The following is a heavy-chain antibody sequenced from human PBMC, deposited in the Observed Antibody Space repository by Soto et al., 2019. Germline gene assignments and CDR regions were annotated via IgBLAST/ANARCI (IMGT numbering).Heavy chain of an antibody. CDR1: GYTFTGYY. CDR3: AREEIVVVPAAIIYYYYGMDV. J-gene: IGHJ6*02. V-gene: IGHV1-2*02. CDR2: INPNSGGT. D-gene: IGHD2-2*02. Sequence: QVPLVQSGAEVKKPGASVKVSCKASGYTFTGYYMHWVRQAPGQGLEWMGWINPNSGGTNYAQKFQGRVTMTRDTCISTDYMELSRMRSDDTAVYYCAREEIVVVPAAIIYYYYGMDVWGQGTTVTVSS.